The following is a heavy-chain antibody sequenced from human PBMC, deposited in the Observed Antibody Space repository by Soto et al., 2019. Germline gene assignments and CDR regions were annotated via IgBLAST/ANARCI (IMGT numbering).Heavy chain of an antibody. V-gene: IGHV4-4*07. CDR2: IYATGTT. CDR1: GASISGYY. J-gene: IGHJ5*02. D-gene: IGHD1-1*01. Sequence: LSLTCTVSGASISGYYWSWIRKSAGKGLEWIGRIYATGTTDYNPSLKSRVMMSVDTSKKQLSLKLRSVTAADTAVYYCVRDGTKTLRDWFDPWGQGISVTVSS. CDR3: VRDGTKTLRDWFDP.